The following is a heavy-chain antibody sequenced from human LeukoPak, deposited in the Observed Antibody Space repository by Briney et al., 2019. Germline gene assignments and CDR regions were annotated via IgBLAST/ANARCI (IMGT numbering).Heavy chain of an antibody. D-gene: IGHD6-13*01. CDR1: GFTFSSYW. CDR3: ARDLGVAEAGTVGYFDY. J-gene: IGHJ4*02. Sequence: GGSLRLSCAASGFTFSSYWMSWVRQAPGKGLERVANINQDGSDKYYVDSVKGRFTISRDNAKNSLYLQMNSLRAEDTAVYYCARDLGVAEAGTVGYFDYWGQGNLVTVSS. CDR2: INQDGSDK. V-gene: IGHV3-7*03.